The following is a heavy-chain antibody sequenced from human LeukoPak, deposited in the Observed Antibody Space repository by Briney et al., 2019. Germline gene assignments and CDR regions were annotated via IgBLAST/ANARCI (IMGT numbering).Heavy chain of an antibody. CDR2: IYYSGST. D-gene: IGHD3-16*01. J-gene: IGHJ6*04. Sequence: SETLSLTCTVSGGSISSSSYYWGWIRQPPGKGLEWIGSIYYSGSTYYNPSLKSRVTISVDTSKNQFSLKLSSVTAADTAVYYCARQLGRGLPDVWGKGTTVTNSS. V-gene: IGHV4-39*01. CDR1: GGSISSSSYY. CDR3: ARQLGRGLPDV.